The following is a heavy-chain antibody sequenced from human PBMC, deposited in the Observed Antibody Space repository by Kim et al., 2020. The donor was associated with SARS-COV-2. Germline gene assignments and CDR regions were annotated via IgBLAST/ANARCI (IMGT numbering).Heavy chain of an antibody. CDR2: ITGSSGYT. J-gene: IGHJ4*02. CDR3: ARGREYFDY. Sequence: GGSLRLSCAASGFTFNSDDMNWVRQAPGKGLEWVSSITGSSGYTYYAESLRGRFIISRDNAQKSLYLQMNSLRAEDTAIYYCARGREYFDYLGQGTLVT. CDR1: GFTFNSDD. V-gene: IGHV3-21*01. D-gene: IGHD1-26*01.